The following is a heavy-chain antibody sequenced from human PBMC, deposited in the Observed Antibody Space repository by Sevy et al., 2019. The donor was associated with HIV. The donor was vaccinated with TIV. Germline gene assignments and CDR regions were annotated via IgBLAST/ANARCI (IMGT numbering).Heavy chain of an antibody. CDR1: GFTVSSNY. J-gene: IGHJ6*02. Sequence: GGSLRLSCAASGFTVSSNYMSWVRQAPGKGLEWVSVIYSGGSTYYADSVKGRFTISRDNFKNTLYLQMNSLRAEDTAVYYCASGVGGQQLVFYYYYGMDVWGQGTTVTVSS. V-gene: IGHV3-53*01. CDR2: IYSGGST. CDR3: ASGVGGQQLVFYYYYGMDV. D-gene: IGHD6-13*01.